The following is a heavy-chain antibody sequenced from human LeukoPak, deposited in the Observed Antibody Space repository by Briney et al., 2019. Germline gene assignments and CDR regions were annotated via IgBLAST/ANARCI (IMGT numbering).Heavy chain of an antibody. CDR1: GYTFTGYY. CDR3: ARAGEALTYYDILTGYYLDY. V-gene: IGHV1-2*02. J-gene: IGHJ4*02. Sequence: ASVKVSCKASGYTFTGYYMHWVRQAPGQGLEWMGWINPNSGGTNYAQKFQGRVTMTRDTSISTAYMELSRLRSDDTAVYYCARAGEALTYYDILTGYYLDYWGQGTLVTVSS. D-gene: IGHD3-9*01. CDR2: INPNSGGT.